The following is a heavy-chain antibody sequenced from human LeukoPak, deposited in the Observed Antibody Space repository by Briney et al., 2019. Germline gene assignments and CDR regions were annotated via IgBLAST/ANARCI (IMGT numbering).Heavy chain of an antibody. CDR2: IYYSGST. CDR1: GGSISSYY. D-gene: IGHD6-13*01. J-gene: IGHJ4*02. Sequence: SETLSLTCTVSGGSISSYYWSWIRQPPGKGLEWIGYIYYSGSTNYNPSLKSRVTISVDTSKNQFSLRLNSVTAADTAVYYCARYISSGLEYWGQGILVTVSS. CDR3: ARYISSGLEY. V-gene: IGHV4-59*01.